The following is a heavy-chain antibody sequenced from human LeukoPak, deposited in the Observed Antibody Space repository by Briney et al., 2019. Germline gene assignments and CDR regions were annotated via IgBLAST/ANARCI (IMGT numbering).Heavy chain of an antibody. J-gene: IGHJ4*02. CDR1: GFTFSSYS. CDR3: ARFAVADWIFDY. V-gene: IGHV3-21*04. Sequence: PGGPLRLSCAASGFTFSSYSMNWVRQAPGKGLEWVSSISSSSSYIYYADSVKGRFTISRDNSKNTLYLQMNSLRAEDTAVYYCARFAVADWIFDYWGQGTLVTVSS. CDR2: ISSSSSYI. D-gene: IGHD2-15*01.